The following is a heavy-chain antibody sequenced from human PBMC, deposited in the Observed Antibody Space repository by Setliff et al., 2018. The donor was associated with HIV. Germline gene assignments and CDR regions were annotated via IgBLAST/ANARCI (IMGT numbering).Heavy chain of an antibody. CDR3: ARGNYDILTGYIGYYDY. J-gene: IGHJ4*02. V-gene: IGHV5-51*01. CDR1: GYSFTSYW. Sequence: AGESLKISCKGSGYSFTSYWIGWVRQMPGEGLEWMGIIYPGDSDTRYSPSFQGQVTISADKSISTAYLQWSSLKASDTAMYYCARGNYDILTGYIGYYDYWGQGTLVTVSS. CDR2: IYPGDSDT. D-gene: IGHD3-9*01.